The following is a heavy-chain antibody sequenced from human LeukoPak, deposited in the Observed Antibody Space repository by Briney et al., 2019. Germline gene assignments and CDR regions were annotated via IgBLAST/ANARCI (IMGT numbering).Heavy chain of an antibody. V-gene: IGHV3-74*03. CDR2: TNTDGSST. J-gene: IGHJ1*01. CDR3: YGANAEH. D-gene: IGHD4-23*01. CDR1: GFTFSSYW. Sequence: GGSLRLSCAASGFTFSSYWMHWVRQAPVNGLVWVSGTNTDGSSTMYADSVKGRFTIARDNAKNTLYLQMNSLRAEDTAVYYCYGANAEHWGQGTLVTVSS.